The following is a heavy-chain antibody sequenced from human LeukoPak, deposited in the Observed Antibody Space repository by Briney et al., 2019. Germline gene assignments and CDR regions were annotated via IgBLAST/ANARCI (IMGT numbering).Heavy chain of an antibody. J-gene: IGHJ5*02. V-gene: IGHV4-59*08. CDR3: ARHTRSWFGP. CDR1: GGSISNYY. CDR2: IYYSGST. Sequence: PSETLSFTCTVSGGSISNYYWSWIRQSPGMGLEWIGYIYYSGSTNYNPSLRSRVTISVDTSKNQISLNLSSVTAADTAVYYCARHTRSWFGPWGQGTLVTVSS.